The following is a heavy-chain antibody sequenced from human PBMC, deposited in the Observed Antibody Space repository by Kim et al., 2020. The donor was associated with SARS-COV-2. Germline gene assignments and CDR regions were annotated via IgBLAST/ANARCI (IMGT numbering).Heavy chain of an antibody. Sequence: VKGRFTISRDNSRNTLYLQMNSLRPEDTAVYYGAKDSSRFTSGSQYFFDYWGRGTLVIVSS. CDR3: AKDSSRFTSGSQYFFDY. D-gene: IGHD5-18*01. J-gene: IGHJ4*02. V-gene: IGHV3-30*02.